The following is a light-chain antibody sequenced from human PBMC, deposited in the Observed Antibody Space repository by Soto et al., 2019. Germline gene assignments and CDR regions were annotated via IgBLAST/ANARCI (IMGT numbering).Light chain of an antibody. CDR3: HSYDSSLSGWV. J-gene: IGLJ3*02. CDR2: GNS. V-gene: IGLV1-40*01. Sequence: QSVLTQPPSVSGAPGQRVTISCTGSSSNIGAGYDVHWYQQLPGTAPKLLIYGNSNRPSGVPDRFSGSKSGTSASLAIPGLQAEDEAYYYCHSYDSSLSGWVFGGGTKLTVL. CDR1: SSNIGAGYD.